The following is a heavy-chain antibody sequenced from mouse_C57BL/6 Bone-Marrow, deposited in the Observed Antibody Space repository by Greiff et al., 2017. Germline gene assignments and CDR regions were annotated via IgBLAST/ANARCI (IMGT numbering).Heavy chain of an antibody. CDR1: GYTFTDHT. CDR3: AREDQLAAWFAY. D-gene: IGHD4-1*02. Sequence: VKLQQSDAELVKPGASVKISCKVSGYTFTDHTIHWMKQRPEQGLEWIGYIYPSDGSTKYNEKFKGKATLTADKSSSTAYMQLNSLTSEDSAVXFCAREDQLAAWFAYWGQGTLVTVSA. J-gene: IGHJ3*01. CDR2: IYPSDGST. V-gene: IGHV1-78*01.